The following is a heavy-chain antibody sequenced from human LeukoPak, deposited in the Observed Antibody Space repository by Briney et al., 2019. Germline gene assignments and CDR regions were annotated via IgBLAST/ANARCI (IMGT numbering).Heavy chain of an antibody. Sequence: GGSLRLSCAASGFTFSSYEMNWVRQAPGKGLEWVSYISSSGSTIYYADSVKGRFTISRDNAKNSLYLQMNSLRAENTAVYYCASSEGGSYSTQVNYFDYWGQGTLVTVSS. CDR1: GFTFSSYE. D-gene: IGHD1-26*01. CDR2: ISSSGSTI. J-gene: IGHJ4*02. CDR3: ASSEGGSYSTQVNYFDY. V-gene: IGHV3-48*03.